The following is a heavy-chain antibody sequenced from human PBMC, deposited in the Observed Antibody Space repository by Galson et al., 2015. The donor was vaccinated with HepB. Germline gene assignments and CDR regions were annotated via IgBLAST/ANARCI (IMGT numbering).Heavy chain of an antibody. D-gene: IGHD3-3*01. CDR1: GGSISSSSYY. CDR3: ARLSTGSVYYDFWSGYGGGYFDY. V-gene: IGHV4-39*01. Sequence: ETLSLTCTVSGGSISSSSYYRGWIRQPPGKGLEWIGSIYYSGSTYYNPSLKSRVTISVDTSKNQFSLKLSSVTAADTAVYYCARLSTGSVYYDFWSGYGGGYFDYWGQGTLVTVSS. J-gene: IGHJ4*02. CDR2: IYYSGST.